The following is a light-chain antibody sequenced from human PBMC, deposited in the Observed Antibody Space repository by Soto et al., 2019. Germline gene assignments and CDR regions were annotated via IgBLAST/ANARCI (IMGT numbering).Light chain of an antibody. CDR3: QQYNSYSPT. V-gene: IGKV1-5*01. J-gene: IGKJ1*01. CDR2: DAS. Sequence: DIQMTQSPSTLSSSVGDRVTITCRASQSITGWLAWYQQKPGKAPKLLIYDASSLESGVPSRFSGRGSGTEFTLTIGGLQPDDFGTYSCQQYNSYSPTFGQGTKVDI. CDR1: QSITGW.